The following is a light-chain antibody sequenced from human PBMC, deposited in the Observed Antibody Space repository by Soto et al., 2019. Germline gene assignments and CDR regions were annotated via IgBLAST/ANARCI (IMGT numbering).Light chain of an antibody. CDR3: AGWDDSLNGPV. CDR2: SNN. Sequence: QSVLTQPPSASGTPGQRVTTSCSGSSSNIGSNTVNWYQQVPGTAPKLLIYSNNQRPSGVPDRFSGSKSGTSASLAISGLQSKDEADYYCAGWDDSLNGPVFGGGTKVTVL. J-gene: IGLJ2*01. V-gene: IGLV1-44*01. CDR1: SSNIGSNT.